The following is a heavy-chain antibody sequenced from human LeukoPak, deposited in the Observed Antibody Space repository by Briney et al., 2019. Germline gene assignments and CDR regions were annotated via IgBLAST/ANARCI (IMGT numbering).Heavy chain of an antibody. CDR1: GFTFSSYA. J-gene: IGHJ4*02. D-gene: IGHD3-3*01. CDR3: ARDTIFGRSGY. CDR2: ISGSGGST. Sequence: GGSLRLSCAASGFTFSSYAMSWVRQAPGKGLEWVSAISGSGGSTYYADSVKGRFTISRDNSKNTLYLQMNSLRAEDTAVYYCARDTIFGRSGYWGQGTLVTDSS. V-gene: IGHV3-23*01.